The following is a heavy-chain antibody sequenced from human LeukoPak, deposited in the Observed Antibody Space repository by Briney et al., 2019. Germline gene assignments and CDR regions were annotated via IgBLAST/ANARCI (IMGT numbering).Heavy chain of an antibody. D-gene: IGHD3-10*01. CDR1: GFTFSSYW. CDR2: INSDGSST. CDR3: ARDQSEGLLWFGELLRYNWFDP. V-gene: IGHV3-74*01. Sequence: GGSLRLSCAASGFTFSSYWMHWVRQAPGKGLVWVSRINSDGSSTSYADSVKGRFTISRDNAKNTLYLQMNSLRAEDTAVYYCARDQSEGLLWFGELLRYNWFDPWGQGTLVTVSS. J-gene: IGHJ5*02.